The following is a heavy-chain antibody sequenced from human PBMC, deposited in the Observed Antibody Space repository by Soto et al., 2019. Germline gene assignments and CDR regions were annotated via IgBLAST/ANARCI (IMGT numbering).Heavy chain of an antibody. Sequence: SETLSLTCAVSGASVSGQYWSWIRQPPGKGLEWVGETIPTGSTTYNPSLKSRLSFSLDTSKNHFSLNLSSVSVADTAVYYCARGGITMDWNYCYYGMHVCGQGTPVTVSS. J-gene: IGHJ6*02. D-gene: IGHD3-10*01. V-gene: IGHV4-34*01. CDR2: TIPTGST. CDR1: GASVSGQY. CDR3: ARGGITMDWNYCYYGMHV.